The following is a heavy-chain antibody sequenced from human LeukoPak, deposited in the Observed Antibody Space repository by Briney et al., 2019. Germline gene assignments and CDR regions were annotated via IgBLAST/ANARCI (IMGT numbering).Heavy chain of an antibody. CDR1: GFTFDVYA. J-gene: IGHJ4*02. CDR2: ISWNSGSI. V-gene: IGHV3-9*01. D-gene: IGHD6-6*01. Sequence: GGSLRLSCAASGFTFDVYAMHWVRQAPGKGLEWVSGISWNSGSIGYADSVKGRFTISRDNAKNSLYLQMNSLRAEDTAVYYCARWRDWGIAARPLDYWGQGTLVTVSS. CDR3: ARWRDWGIAARPLDY.